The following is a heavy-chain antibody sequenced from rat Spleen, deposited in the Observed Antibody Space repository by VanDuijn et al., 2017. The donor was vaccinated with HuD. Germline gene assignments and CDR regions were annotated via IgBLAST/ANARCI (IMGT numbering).Heavy chain of an antibody. J-gene: IGHJ4*01. V-gene: IGHV5-7*01. CDR3: ASLMYTPDYLGVMDA. CDR2: ISYDGLNT. D-gene: IGHD1-6*01. CDR1: GFTFSDYY. Sequence: EVQLVESGGGLVQPGRSLTLSCAASGFTFSDYYMAWVRQAPAKELEWVATISYDGLNTYYRDSVKGRFTISRDNAESTLYLQMDSLRSEATATYYCASLMYTPDYLGVMDAWGQGASVTVSS.